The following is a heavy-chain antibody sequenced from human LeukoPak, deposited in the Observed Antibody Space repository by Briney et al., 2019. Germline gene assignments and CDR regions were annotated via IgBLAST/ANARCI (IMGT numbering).Heavy chain of an antibody. V-gene: IGHV4-59*12. CDR1: GGSMSSYY. D-gene: IGHD3-16*01. Sequence: SETLSLTCTVSGGSMSSYYWSWIRQPPGKGLEWMGYIYYSGSTKYNPSLKSRVTLSVDASKNQFSLRLTSVTAADTAVYHCARGDHYAGGGRNWFDPWGQGTLVTVSS. CDR3: ARGDHYAGGGRNWFDP. CDR2: IYYSGST. J-gene: IGHJ5*02.